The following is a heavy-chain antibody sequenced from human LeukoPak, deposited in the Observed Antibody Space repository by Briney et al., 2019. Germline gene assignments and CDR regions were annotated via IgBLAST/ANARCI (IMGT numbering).Heavy chain of an antibody. CDR2: IYYSGST. Sequence: KPSETLSLTCTVFGGSISSYYWSWIRQPPGKGLEWIGYIYYSGSTNYNPSLKSRVTISGDTSKNQFSLKLSSVTAADTAVYHCARDKGLAAAGHWYFDLWGRGTLVTVSS. D-gene: IGHD6-13*01. CDR1: GGSISSYY. V-gene: IGHV4-59*01. CDR3: ARDKGLAAAGHWYFDL. J-gene: IGHJ2*01.